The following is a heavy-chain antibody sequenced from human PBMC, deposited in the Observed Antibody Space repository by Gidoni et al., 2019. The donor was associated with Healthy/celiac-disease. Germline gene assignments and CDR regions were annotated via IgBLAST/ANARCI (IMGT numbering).Heavy chain of an antibody. Sequence: EVTPVESGGGLVQPGRFLSPLCSALGFTFHDYAMHWVRQAPGKGLGWVSGIGLDSGSIGYASSVKRRFTISRNNAKNSLYLQMNSLRAEDTALYYCAKDAGPSCSSSPFSYWGQGTLVTVSS. CDR3: AKDAGPSCSSSPFSY. V-gene: IGHV3-9*01. D-gene: IGHD6-13*01. CDR2: IGLDSGSI. J-gene: IGHJ4*02. CDR1: GFTFHDYA.